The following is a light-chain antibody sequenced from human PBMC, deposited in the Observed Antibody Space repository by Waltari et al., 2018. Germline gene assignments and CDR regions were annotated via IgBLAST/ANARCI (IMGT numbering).Light chain of an antibody. CDR2: YND. V-gene: IGLV1-36*01. CDR3: ATWDDTLSGWV. J-gene: IGLJ3*02. Sequence: QSVLTQPPSVSGVPRQRVTISCSGSNSNIGNNAVAWYQQIPGRAPKLLIYYNDPLSSGVSDRFSGSKSGSSASLAISGLQSEDEADYYCATWDDTLSGWVFGGGTKLTVL. CDR1: NSNIGNNA.